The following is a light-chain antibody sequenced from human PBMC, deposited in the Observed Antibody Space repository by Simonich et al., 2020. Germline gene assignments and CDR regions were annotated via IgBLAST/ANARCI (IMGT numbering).Light chain of an antibody. Sequence: IQMTQSPSTLSASVGNIVTITFRASQCLNSWLDWYQQKPGKAPKLLIYKASSLESGGPSRFSGSGSGTEFTLTISSLQPDDFATYYCQQYNSYPYTFGQGTKLEIK. V-gene: IGKV1-5*03. J-gene: IGKJ2*01. CDR3: QQYNSYPYT. CDR2: KAS. CDR1: QCLNSW.